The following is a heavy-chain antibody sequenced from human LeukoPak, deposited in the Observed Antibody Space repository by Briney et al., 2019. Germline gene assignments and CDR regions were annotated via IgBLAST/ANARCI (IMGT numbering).Heavy chain of an antibody. V-gene: IGHV1-2*02. CDR3: ATTVAVAAGAFDI. D-gene: IGHD6-19*01. CDR1: GYTFTGYY. Sequence: ASVKVSCKASGYTFTGYYMHWVRQAPAQGLEWMGWINPNSGGTNYAQRFQGRVTMTRDTSISTAYMELRSDDTAVYYCATTVAVAAGAFDIWGHGTIVTVSS. CDR2: INPNSGGT. J-gene: IGHJ3*02.